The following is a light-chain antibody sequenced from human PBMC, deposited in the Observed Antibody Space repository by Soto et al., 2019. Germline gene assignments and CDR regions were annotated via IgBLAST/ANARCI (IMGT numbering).Light chain of an antibody. J-gene: IGKJ5*01. V-gene: IGKV1-5*01. CDR3: QQFNSYPIT. CDR2: EAS. CDR1: QSITTY. Sequence: DIQMTQSPSTLSASVGDRVTITCRASQSITTYLNWYRQKPGKAPKLLIYEASSLESGVPSRFSGSGSGTEFTLTIGGLQPDDFATYYCQQFNSYPITFGQGTRLEIK.